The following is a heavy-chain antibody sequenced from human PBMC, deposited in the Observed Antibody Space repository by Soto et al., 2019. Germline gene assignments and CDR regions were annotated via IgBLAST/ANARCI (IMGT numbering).Heavy chain of an antibody. Sequence: PSETLSLTCTVSGGSISSGDYYWSWIRQPPGKGLEWIGYIYYSGSTYYNPSLKSRVTISVDTSKNQFSLKLSSVTAADTAVYYCARDVITMISNWFDPWGQGXLVTVSS. CDR2: IYYSGST. D-gene: IGHD3-22*01. CDR1: GGSISSGDYY. CDR3: ARDVITMISNWFDP. V-gene: IGHV4-30-4*01. J-gene: IGHJ5*02.